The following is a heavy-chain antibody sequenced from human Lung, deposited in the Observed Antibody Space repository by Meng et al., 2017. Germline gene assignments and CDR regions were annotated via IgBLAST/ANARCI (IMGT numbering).Heavy chain of an antibody. D-gene: IGHD6-13*01. CDR1: GFSFTDAW. J-gene: IGHJ4*02. V-gene: IGHV3-15*04. CDR3: ATGAAAADH. Sequence: GESLKTSCVASGFSFTDAWMSWVRQAPGKGLEWVGRIESNSDGGTTDYAAPVKGRFTISRDDSKNTLYLQMNSLIIEDTALYFCATGAAAADHWGQGTLVTVSS. CDR2: IESNSDGGTT.